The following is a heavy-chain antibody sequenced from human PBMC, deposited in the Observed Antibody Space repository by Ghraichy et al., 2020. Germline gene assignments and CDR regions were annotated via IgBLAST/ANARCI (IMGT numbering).Heavy chain of an antibody. Sequence: GGSLRLSCGASGFTFSSYWMHWVRQAPGKGLVWVARINSDGSSTSYADSVKGRFTISRDNAKNTVYLQMNSLGAEDTAVYYCARGREATIYYFDSWGQGTLVTVSS. CDR1: GFTFSSYW. D-gene: IGHD5-24*01. CDR2: INSDGSST. J-gene: IGHJ4*02. V-gene: IGHV3-74*01. CDR3: ARGREATIYYFDS.